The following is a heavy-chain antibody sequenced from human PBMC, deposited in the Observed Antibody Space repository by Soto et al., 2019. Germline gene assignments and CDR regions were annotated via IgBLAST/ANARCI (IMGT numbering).Heavy chain of an antibody. J-gene: IGHJ3*02. CDR3: ARRGYYDTSGSNDAFHI. CDR2: FYYTGSI. Sequence: SETLSLTCAVSGGSVSSGNYYWSWIRQPPGKGLEWIGYFYYTGSINQNPSLKSRVTILIDASKNQFSLRLSSVTAADTAVYYCARRGYYDTSGSNDAFHIWGRGTMVTVSS. CDR1: GGSVSSGNYY. D-gene: IGHD3-22*01. V-gene: IGHV4-61*01.